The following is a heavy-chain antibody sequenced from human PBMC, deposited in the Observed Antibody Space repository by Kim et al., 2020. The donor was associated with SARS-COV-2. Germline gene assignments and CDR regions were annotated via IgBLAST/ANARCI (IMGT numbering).Heavy chain of an antibody. CDR1: GFTFSNAW. Sequence: GGSLRLSCAASGFTFSNAWMSWVRQAPGKGLEWVGRIKSKTDGGTTDYAAPVKGRFTISRDDSKNTLYLQMNSLKTEDTAVYYCTTSYGSGSYWAAIWGTTGFGLRYWGQGTLVTVSS. V-gene: IGHV3-15*01. CDR2: IKSKTDGGTT. D-gene: IGHD3-10*01. J-gene: IGHJ4*02. CDR3: TTSYGSGSYWAAIWGTTGFGLRY.